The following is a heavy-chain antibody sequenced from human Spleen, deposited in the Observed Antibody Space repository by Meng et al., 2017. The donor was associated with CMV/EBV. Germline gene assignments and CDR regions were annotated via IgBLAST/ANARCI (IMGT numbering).Heavy chain of an antibody. CDR1: GFTFSNYA. J-gene: IGHJ6*02. CDR3: TRGGTSAMRDGMDV. V-gene: IGHV3-49*04. Sequence: GESLKISCAASGFTFSNYAMHWVRQAPGRGPEWAGVIRKNGYGGTTEYAASVKGRFTISRDDSKSIAYLQMNSLKIEDTAVYYCTRGGTSAMRDGMDVWGQGTTVTVSS. CDR2: IRKNGYGGTT. D-gene: IGHD2-2*01.